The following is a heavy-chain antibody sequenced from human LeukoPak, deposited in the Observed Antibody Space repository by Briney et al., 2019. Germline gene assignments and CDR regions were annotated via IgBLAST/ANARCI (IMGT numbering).Heavy chain of an antibody. V-gene: IGHV3-23*01. Sequence: QPGGSLRLSCAASGFTFSSYAMSWVRQAPGKGLEWVSAISGSGGSTYYADSVKGRFTISRDNSKNTLYLQMNSLRAEDTAVYYCARDPQSRGLFDYWGQGTLVTVSS. D-gene: IGHD3-10*01. CDR1: GFTFSSYA. CDR2: ISGSGGST. CDR3: ARDPQSRGLFDY. J-gene: IGHJ4*02.